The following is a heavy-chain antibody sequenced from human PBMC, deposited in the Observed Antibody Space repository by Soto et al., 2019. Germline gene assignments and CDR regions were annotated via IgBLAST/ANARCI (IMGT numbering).Heavy chain of an antibody. D-gene: IGHD3-22*01. J-gene: IGHJ4*02. CDR3: ARRVGSSGYYYEYYFDY. CDR2: IYPGDSDT. Sequence: GESLKISCKGSGYSFTSYWIGWGRQMPGKGLEWMGIIYPGDSDTRYSPSFQGLVTISADKSISTAFLQWSSLKASDTAMYYCARRVGSSGYYYEYYFDYWGQGTLVTVSS. V-gene: IGHV5-51*01. CDR1: GYSFTSYW.